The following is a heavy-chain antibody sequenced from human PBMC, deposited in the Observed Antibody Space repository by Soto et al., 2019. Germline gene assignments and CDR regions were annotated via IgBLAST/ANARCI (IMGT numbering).Heavy chain of an antibody. J-gene: IGHJ6*02. CDR2: ISYDGSNK. V-gene: IGHV3-30-3*01. CDR3: ARDIGVAGGRYYYGMDV. Sequence: QVQLVESGGGVVQPGRSLRLSCAASGFTFSSYAMHWVRQAPGKGLEWVAVISYDGSNKYYADSVKGRFTISRDNSKNTLYLQMNSLRAEDTAVYYWARDIGVAGGRYYYGMDVWGQGTTVTVSS. CDR1: GFTFSSYA. D-gene: IGHD6-19*01.